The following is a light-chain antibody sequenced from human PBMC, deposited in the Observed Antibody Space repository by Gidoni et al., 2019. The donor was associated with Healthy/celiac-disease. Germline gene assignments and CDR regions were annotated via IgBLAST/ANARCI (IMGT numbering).Light chain of an antibody. CDR2: QDN. Sequence: SYELTQPPSVSVSPGQTASITCSGDKLGNKYACWYQQKPGQAPVVVIYQDNKRPSGIPERFSGSNSGNTATLIISGTQAMDEADYYCQAWDSSIAVFGTGTKVTVL. J-gene: IGLJ1*01. CDR1: KLGNKY. CDR3: QAWDSSIAV. V-gene: IGLV3-1*01.